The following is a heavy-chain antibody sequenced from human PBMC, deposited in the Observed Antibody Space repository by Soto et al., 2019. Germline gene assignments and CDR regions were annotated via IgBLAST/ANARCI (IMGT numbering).Heavy chain of an antibody. CDR3: ARDPGAGTYFDY. D-gene: IGHD6-19*01. CDR2: INAYNGKT. V-gene: IGHV1-18*01. J-gene: IGHJ4*02. CDR1: GYTFTSYG. Sequence: QVQLVQSGAEVKKPGASVKVSCKASGYTFTSYGISWVRQAPGQGLEWMGWINAYNGKTNYAQKLQGRVTMTTDTSRSTAYREQSSVRSDDTAVFYGARDPGAGTYFDYWGQGTLVTVSS.